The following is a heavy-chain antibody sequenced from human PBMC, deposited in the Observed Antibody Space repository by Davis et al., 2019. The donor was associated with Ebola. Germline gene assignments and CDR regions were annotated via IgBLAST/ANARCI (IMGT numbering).Heavy chain of an antibody. Sequence: GESLKISCKGSGYSFNNYWISWVRQLPGKGLEWLGRIDPSDSYTNYSPSFQGHITISVDRSVSSVCLQWSSLRASDTAMYYCARLMYGDNALDYWGQGTLVTVSS. CDR1: GYSFNNYW. D-gene: IGHD4-17*01. J-gene: IGHJ4*02. CDR2: IDPSDSYT. V-gene: IGHV5-10-1*01. CDR3: ARLMYGDNALDY.